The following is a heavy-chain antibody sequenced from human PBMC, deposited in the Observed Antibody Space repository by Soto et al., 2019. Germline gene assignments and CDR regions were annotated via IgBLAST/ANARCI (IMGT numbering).Heavy chain of an antibody. V-gene: IGHV4-34*01. CDR3: ARGQAKKGSLVYYYYGMDV. Sequence: SETLSLTCAVYGGSFSGYYWSWIRQPPGKGLEWIGEINHSGSTNYIPSLKSRVTISVDTSKNQFFLKLNSVTAADTAVYYCARGQAKKGSLVYYYYGMDVWGQGTTVTVSS. CDR1: GGSFSGYY. J-gene: IGHJ6*02. CDR2: INHSGST. D-gene: IGHD5-12*01.